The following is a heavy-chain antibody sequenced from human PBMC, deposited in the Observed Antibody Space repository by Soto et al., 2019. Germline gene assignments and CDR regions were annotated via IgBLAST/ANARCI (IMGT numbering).Heavy chain of an antibody. CDR2: IYHSGST. CDR1: GGSISSGGYS. Sequence: PSETLSLTCAVSGGSISSGGYSWSWIRQPPGKGLEWIGYIYHSGSTSYNPSLKSRVTISVDRSKNQFSLKLSSVTAADTAVYYCARGDYANAFDIWGQGTMVTVSS. D-gene: IGHD4-17*01. CDR3: ARGDYANAFDI. J-gene: IGHJ3*02. V-gene: IGHV4-30-2*01.